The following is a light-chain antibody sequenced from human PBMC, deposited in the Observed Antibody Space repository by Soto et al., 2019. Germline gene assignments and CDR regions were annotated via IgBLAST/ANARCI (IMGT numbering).Light chain of an antibody. CDR1: STDVGSNNR. CDR3: SSYTSSSCYV. Sequence: QSALTQPPSVSGSPGQSVTISCTGTSTDVGSNNRVSWYQQPPGTAPKLMIYEVTNRPSGVPDRFSGSKSGNTASLNISGIQDDFEDDYYCSSYTSSSCYVFGTWT. V-gene: IGLV2-18*02. CDR2: EVT. J-gene: IGLJ1*01.